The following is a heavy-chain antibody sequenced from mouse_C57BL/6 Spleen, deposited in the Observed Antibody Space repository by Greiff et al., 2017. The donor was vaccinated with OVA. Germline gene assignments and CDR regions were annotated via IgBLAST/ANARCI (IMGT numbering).Heavy chain of an antibody. V-gene: IGHV1-55*01. J-gene: IGHJ3*01. D-gene: IGHD3-2*02. Sequence: QVQLQQPGAELVKPGASVKMSCKASGYTFTSYWITWVKQRPGQGLEWIGDIYPGSGSTNYNEKFKSKATLTVDTSSSTAYMQRSSLTSEDAAVYDGARGGPDLRPFAYWGQGTLVTVSA. CDR2: IYPGSGST. CDR1: GYTFTSYW. CDR3: ARGGPDLRPFAY.